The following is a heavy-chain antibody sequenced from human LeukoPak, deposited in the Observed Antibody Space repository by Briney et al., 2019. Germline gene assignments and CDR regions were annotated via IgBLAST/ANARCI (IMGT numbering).Heavy chain of an antibody. CDR3: ARDRLSVGAFDI. CDR2: IYYSGST. D-gene: IGHD1-26*01. V-gene: IGHV4-59*12. Sequence: SETLSLTCTVSGGSISSYYWSWIRQPPGKGLEWIGYIYYSGSTNYNPSLKSRVTISVDTSKNQFSLKLSSVTAADTALYFCARDRLSVGAFDIWGQGTMVTVSS. J-gene: IGHJ3*02. CDR1: GGSISSYY.